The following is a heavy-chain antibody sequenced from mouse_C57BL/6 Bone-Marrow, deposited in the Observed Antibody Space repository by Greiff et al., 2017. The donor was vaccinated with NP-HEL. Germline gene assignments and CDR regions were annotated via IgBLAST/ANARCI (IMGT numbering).Heavy chain of an antibody. CDR1: GYTFTSYG. Sequence: VKLMESGAELARPGASVKLSCKASGYTFTSYGISWVKQRTGQGLEWIGEIDPRSGNTYYNEKFKGKATLTADKSSSTAYMELRSLTSEDSAVYFCARYYYGSSPDYWGQGTTLTVSS. CDR3: ARYYYGSSPDY. CDR2: IDPRSGNT. V-gene: IGHV1-81*01. D-gene: IGHD1-1*01. J-gene: IGHJ2*01.